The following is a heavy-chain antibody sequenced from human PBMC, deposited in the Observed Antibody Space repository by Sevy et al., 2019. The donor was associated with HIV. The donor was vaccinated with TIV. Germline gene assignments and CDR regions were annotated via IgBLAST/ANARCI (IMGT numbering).Heavy chain of an antibody. V-gene: IGHV3-7*01. Sequence: GGSLRLSCAASGFTFSSYWMSWVRQAPGKGLEWVANIKQDGSEKYYVDSVKGRFTISRDNAKNSLYLQMNSLRAEDTAVYYCARENYYDSRGFSDYWGQGTLVTVSS. CDR1: GFTFSSYW. J-gene: IGHJ4*02. D-gene: IGHD3-22*01. CDR3: ARENYYDSRGFSDY. CDR2: IKQDGSEK.